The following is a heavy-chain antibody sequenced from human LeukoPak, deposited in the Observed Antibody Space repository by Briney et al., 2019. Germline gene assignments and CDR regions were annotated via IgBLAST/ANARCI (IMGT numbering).Heavy chain of an antibody. CDR1: VGSFSGYY. J-gene: IGHJ6*04. Sequence: SETLSLTCAVYVGSFSGYYWSWIRQPPGKGLEWIGEINHSGSTNYNSSLKSRVTISVDTSKNQFSLKLSSVTAADTAVYYCARGYYGSGSHCCHMDVWGKGTMITVSA. CDR2: INHSGST. V-gene: IGHV4-34*01. CDR3: ARGYYGSGSHCCHMDV. D-gene: IGHD3-10*01.